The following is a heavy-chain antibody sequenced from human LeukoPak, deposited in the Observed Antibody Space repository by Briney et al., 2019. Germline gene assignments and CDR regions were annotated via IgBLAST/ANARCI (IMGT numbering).Heavy chain of an antibody. CDR1: GFTFTSYS. CDR3: ARDLGRPDWFEP. V-gene: IGHV3-21*01. Sequence: GGSLRLSCAASGFTFTSYSMNWVRQAPGKGLEWVSSISSSSSSIYYADSVKGRFTISRDNAKNSLYLQMNSLRAEDTAVYYCARDLGRPDWFEPWGKGTLVTVSS. D-gene: IGHD1-26*01. J-gene: IGHJ5*02. CDR2: ISSSSSSI.